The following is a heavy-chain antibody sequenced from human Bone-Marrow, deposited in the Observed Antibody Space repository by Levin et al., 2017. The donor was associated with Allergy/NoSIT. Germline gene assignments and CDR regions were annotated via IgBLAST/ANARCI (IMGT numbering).Heavy chain of an antibody. CDR2: IGLAGDT. J-gene: IGHJ4*02. CDR1: GFTFSRYD. D-gene: IGHD3-10*01. Sequence: WASVKVSCAASGFTFSRYDMHWVRQAAGKGLEWVSAIGLAGDTHYPDSVKGRFTISREDAKNSVYLQMNSLTAGDTAVYYCARGGFMVRGIDLPDYWGQGTLVTVSS. CDR3: ARGGFMVRGIDLPDY. V-gene: IGHV3-13*04.